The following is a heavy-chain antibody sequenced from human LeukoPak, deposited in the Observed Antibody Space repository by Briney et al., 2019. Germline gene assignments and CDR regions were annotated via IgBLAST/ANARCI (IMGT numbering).Heavy chain of an antibody. Sequence: ASVKVSCKASGYTFTGHYMHWVRQAPGQGLEWMGWINAKSGGTNYAQKFQGWVTMTRDTSISTAYMELSRLRSDDTAVYYCARDIDGMDVWGQGTTVTVSS. CDR2: INAKSGGT. J-gene: IGHJ6*02. V-gene: IGHV1-2*04. CDR1: GYTFTGHY. CDR3: ARDIDGMDV. D-gene: IGHD3-16*02.